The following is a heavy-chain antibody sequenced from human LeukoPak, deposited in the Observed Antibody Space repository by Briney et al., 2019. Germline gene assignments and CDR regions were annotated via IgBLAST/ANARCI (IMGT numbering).Heavy chain of an antibody. J-gene: IGHJ5*02. V-gene: IGHV3-21*01. Sequence: GGSLRLSCAASGFTFDSYSTHWVRQAPGKGLEWVSSISSSSTYIYYADSVKGRFTISRDNAKNSLYLQMNSLRADDTAVYYCAGAKAMVRGNWFDPWAREPWSPSPQ. CDR2: ISSSSTYI. CDR3: AGAKAMVRGNWFDP. CDR1: GFTFDSYS. D-gene: IGHD5-18*01.